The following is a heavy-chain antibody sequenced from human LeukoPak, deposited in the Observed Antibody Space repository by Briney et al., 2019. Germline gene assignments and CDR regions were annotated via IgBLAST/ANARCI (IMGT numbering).Heavy chain of an antibody. V-gene: IGHV3-30-3*01. CDR1: GFTLSRFA. CDR3: AREGDSGYYRTVDY. Sequence: GGSLRLSCTSSGFTLSRFAMHWVRQAPGKGLEWLGHMSDDGSEKHYVDSVRGRFTISRDPSKNTLYLEMTSLRTEDTAVYYCAREGDSGYYRTVDYWGQGTMVTVS. J-gene: IGHJ4*02. D-gene: IGHD2-15*01. CDR2: MSDDGSEK.